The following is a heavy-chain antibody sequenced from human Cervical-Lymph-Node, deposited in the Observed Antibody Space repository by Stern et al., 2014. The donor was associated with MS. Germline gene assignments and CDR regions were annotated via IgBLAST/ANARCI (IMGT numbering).Heavy chain of an antibody. CDR2: IYYIGTT. CDR3: ARHGDTSFVY. CDR1: GSSISNYY. D-gene: IGHD2-21*02. J-gene: IGHJ4*02. Sequence: QVQLQESGPGLVQPSETLSLTCTVSGSSISNYYWSWIRQPPGKGLEWIGYIYYIGTTNYNPSLKSRVTISVDTSKNQFSLRLSSVSVADTAVYYCARHGDTSFVYWGQGTLVTISS. V-gene: IGHV4-59*08.